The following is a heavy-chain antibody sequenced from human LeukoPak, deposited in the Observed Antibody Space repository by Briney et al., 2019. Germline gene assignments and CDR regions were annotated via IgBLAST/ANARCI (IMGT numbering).Heavy chain of an antibody. CDR3: ARLTVYCSGGSCYDY. CDR2: IYTSGST. V-gene: IGHV4-4*07. CDR1: GGSISSYS. J-gene: IGHJ4*02. Sequence: SETLSLTCTVSGGSISSYSWSWIRQPAGKGLEWIGRIYTSGSTNYNPSLKSRVTISVDTSKNKFSLKLSSVTAADTAVYYCARLTVYCSGGSCYDYWGQGTVVTVSA. D-gene: IGHD2-15*01.